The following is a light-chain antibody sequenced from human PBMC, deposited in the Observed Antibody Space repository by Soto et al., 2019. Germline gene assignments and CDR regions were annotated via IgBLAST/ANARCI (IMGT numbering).Light chain of an antibody. J-gene: IGKJ4*02. CDR2: DAS. CDR1: QLISNY. CDR3: QQYGNWPLT. Sequence: EILLTQSPATLSLSPGETATLSCRANQLISNYLAWYQQKPGQAPRLLIYDASNRATGIPARFSGSGSGTDFTLTISSLEPEDFAVYYCQQYGNWPLTFGGGTK. V-gene: IGKV3-11*01.